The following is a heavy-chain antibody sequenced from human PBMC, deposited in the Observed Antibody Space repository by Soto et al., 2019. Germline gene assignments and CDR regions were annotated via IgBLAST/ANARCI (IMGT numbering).Heavy chain of an antibody. CDR3: ASSSGDLDVYGMDI. CDR1: GFTFSSYS. J-gene: IGHJ6*02. D-gene: IGHD3-10*01. V-gene: IGHV3-21*04. Sequence: PGGSLRLSCAASGFTFSSYSIHWVRQAPGRGLEWVSAITRNSDIYYADSVKGRFTISRDNAKNSVSLQMNNLRAEDTAIYYCASSSGDLDVYGMDIWDPGTTVTVSS. CDR2: ITRNSDI.